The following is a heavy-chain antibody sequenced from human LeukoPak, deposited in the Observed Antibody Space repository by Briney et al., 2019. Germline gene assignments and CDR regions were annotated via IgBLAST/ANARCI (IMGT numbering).Heavy chain of an antibody. CDR2: IHHSGST. D-gene: IGHD6-13*01. J-gene: IGHJ5*02. CDR1: GGSISSSSYC. V-gene: IGHV4-39*01. CDR3: AKHLGYSSSSRFDP. Sequence: TSETLSLTCTVSGGSISSSSYCWGWIRRPPGKGLEWIGSIHHSGSTYYNPSLKSRVTISVDPSKNQFSLKLGSVTAADTVVYYCAKHLGYSSSSRFDPWGQGTLVTVSS.